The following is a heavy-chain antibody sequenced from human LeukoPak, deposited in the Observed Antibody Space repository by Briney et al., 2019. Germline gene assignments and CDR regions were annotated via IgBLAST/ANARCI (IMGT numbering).Heavy chain of an antibody. V-gene: IGHV4-39*07. CDR1: GVSISRTTYY. D-gene: IGHD2-15*01. CDR2: IHYSGNT. Sequence: PSETLSLTCTVSGVSISRTTYYWGWIRQPPGKGLEWIGSIHYSGNTYYNPSLKSRVAISVDTSKNHFSLKLSSVTAADTAIYYCARGSGGSWKFDPWGQGTLVTVSS. J-gene: IGHJ5*02. CDR3: ARGSGGSWKFDP.